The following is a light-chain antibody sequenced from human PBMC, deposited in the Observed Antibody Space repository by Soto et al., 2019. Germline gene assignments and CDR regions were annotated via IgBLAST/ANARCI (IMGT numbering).Light chain of an antibody. J-gene: IGKJ4*01. CDR1: QNVGGY. Sequence: EIVLTQSPATLSLSAGERATLSCRASQNVGGYLAWYQQKPGQAPRLLISDASNRAAGIPARFSGIGSGTDFTLTISNLEPEDFAVYYYQQRNSCPLTFGGGTKVEIK. CDR3: QQRNSCPLT. CDR2: DAS. V-gene: IGKV3-11*01.